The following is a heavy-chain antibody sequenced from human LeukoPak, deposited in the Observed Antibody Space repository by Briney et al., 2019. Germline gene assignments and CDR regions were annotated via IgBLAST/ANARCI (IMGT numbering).Heavy chain of an antibody. CDR3: ARDLNDFWSGNNWFDP. D-gene: IGHD3-3*01. CDR2: IIPIFGTA. CDR1: GGTFSSYA. V-gene: IGHV1-69*06. J-gene: IGHJ5*02. Sequence: GASVKVSCKASGGTFSSYAISWVRQAPGQGLEWMGGIIPIFGTANYAQKFQGRVTITADKSTSTAYMELSSLRSEDTAVYYCARDLNDFWSGNNWFDPWGQGTLVTVSS.